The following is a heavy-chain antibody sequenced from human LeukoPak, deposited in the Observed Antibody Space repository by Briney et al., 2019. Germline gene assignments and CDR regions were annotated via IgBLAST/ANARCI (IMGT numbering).Heavy chain of an antibody. CDR1: GFTFSSYE. D-gene: IGHD3-9*01. CDR3: AKRLRYFDWSQPWFDP. CDR2: ISSSGSTI. J-gene: IGHJ5*02. V-gene: IGHV3-48*03. Sequence: GGSLRLSCAASGFTFSSYEMNWVRQAPGKGLEWVSYISSSGSTIYYADSVKGRFTISRDNAKSSLYLQMNSLRAEDTAVYYCAKRLRYFDWSQPWFDPWGQGTLVTVSS.